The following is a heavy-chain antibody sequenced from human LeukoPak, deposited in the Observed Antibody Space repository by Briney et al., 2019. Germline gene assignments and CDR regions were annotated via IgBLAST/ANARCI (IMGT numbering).Heavy chain of an antibody. CDR3: ARFLVRGHSRDGYND. V-gene: IGHV4-34*01. J-gene: IGHJ4*02. Sequence: PSETLSLTCAVYGGSFSGYYWSWIRQPPGKGLEWIGEINHSGSTNYNPSLKNRVTISVDTSKNQFSLKLSSVTAADTAVYYCARFLVRGHSRDGYNDWGQGTLVTVSS. CDR2: INHSGST. D-gene: IGHD5-24*01. CDR1: GGSFSGYY.